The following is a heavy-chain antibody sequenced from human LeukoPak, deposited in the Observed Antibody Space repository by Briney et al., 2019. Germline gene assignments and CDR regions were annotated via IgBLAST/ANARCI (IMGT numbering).Heavy chain of an antibody. CDR1: GGSFSGYY. V-gene: IGHV4-34*01. J-gene: IGHJ3*02. D-gene: IGHD3-3*01. Sequence: PSETLSLTCAVYGGSFSGYYWSWIRQPPGKGLEWIGEINHSGSTNYNPSLKSRVTISVDTSKNQFSLKLSSVTAADTAVYYCARDTPTYYDFWSGYYTVSHAFDIWGQGTMVTVSS. CDR2: INHSGST. CDR3: ARDTPTYYDFWSGYYTVSHAFDI.